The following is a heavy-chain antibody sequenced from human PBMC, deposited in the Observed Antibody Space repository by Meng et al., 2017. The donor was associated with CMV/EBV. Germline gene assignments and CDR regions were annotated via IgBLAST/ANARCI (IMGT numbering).Heavy chain of an antibody. J-gene: IGHJ4*02. V-gene: IGHV3-73*01. CDR2: IRSKANSYAT. Sequence: GESLKISCAASGFTFSGSAMHWVRQASGKGLEWVGRIRSKANSYATAYAASAKGRFTISRDDSKNTAYLQMNSLKTEDTAVYYCTRRSSSNDYWGQGTLVTVSS. CDR1: GFTFSGSA. D-gene: IGHD6-6*01. CDR3: TRRSSSNDY.